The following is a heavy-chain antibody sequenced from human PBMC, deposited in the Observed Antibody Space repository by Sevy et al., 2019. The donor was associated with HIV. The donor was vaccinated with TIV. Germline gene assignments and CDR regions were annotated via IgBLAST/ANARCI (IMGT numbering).Heavy chain of an antibody. J-gene: IGHJ4*02. CDR1: GFTFSSYS. D-gene: IGHD2-2*01. Sequence: GGSLRLSCAASGFTFSSYSMNWVRQAPGKGLEWVSSISSSSSYIYYADSVKGRFTISRDNVKNSLYLQMNSLRAEDTAVYYCARSQKYQLPTADYWGQGTLVTVSS. CDR2: ISSSSSYI. CDR3: ARSQKYQLPTADY. V-gene: IGHV3-21*01.